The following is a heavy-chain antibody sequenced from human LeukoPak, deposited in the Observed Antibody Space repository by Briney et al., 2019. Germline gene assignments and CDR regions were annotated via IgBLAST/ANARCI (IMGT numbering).Heavy chain of an antibody. CDR2: IHYSGSS. Sequence: SETQSLTCTISDGSVSSGTYYWGWIRQSPGKGLEWIGSIHYSGSSYYNPSLKSRAAIFVDTSRDQVSMDLSYVTAADTALYYCVRHISANTGYFDSCGQGTLVTVSS. V-gene: IGHV4-39*01. J-gene: IGHJ4*02. CDR3: VRHISANTGYFDS. CDR1: DGSVSSGTYY.